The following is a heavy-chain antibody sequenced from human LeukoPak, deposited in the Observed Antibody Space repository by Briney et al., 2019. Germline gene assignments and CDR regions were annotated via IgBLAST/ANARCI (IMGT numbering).Heavy chain of an antibody. CDR1: GGSINSYY. J-gene: IGHJ6*02. CDR2: IFSSGST. CDR3: AREVGVAGEKYYYYGMDV. D-gene: IGHD6-19*01. Sequence: PSETLSLTCTVSGGSINSYYWSWIRQPPGKRLEWIGYIFSSGSTNYNPSLESRVTISVDTSNNRFSLNLDSVTAADTAVYYCAREVGVAGEKYYYYGMDVWGQGTTVTVSS. V-gene: IGHV4-59*01.